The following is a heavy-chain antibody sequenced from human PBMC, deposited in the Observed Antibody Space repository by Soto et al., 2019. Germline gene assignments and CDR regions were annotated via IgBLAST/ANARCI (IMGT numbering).Heavy chain of an antibody. CDR1: GFTFSSYA. Sequence: PGGSLRLSCAASGFTFSSYAMHWVRQAPGKGLEWVAVISYDGSNKYYADSVKGRFTISRDNSKNTLYLQMNSLRAEDTAVYYCARDPNDPTLYYYYGMDVWGQGTTVTVSS. J-gene: IGHJ6*02. V-gene: IGHV3-30-3*01. D-gene: IGHD1-1*01. CDR3: ARDPNDPTLYYYYGMDV. CDR2: ISYDGSNK.